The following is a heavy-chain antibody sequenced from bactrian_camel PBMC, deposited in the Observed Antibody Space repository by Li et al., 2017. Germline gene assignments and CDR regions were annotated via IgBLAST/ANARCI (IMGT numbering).Heavy chain of an antibody. J-gene: IGHJ4*01. CDR3: LVGFDY. Sequence: VQLVESGGGLVQPGGSLTLACSASGFTSADYYFTWVRQAPGKGLEWVASVNSRSITDYPNSVKGRFTISRDNARNTIDLQMNSLAIEDTAMYYCLVGFDYWGQGTQVTVS. D-gene: IGHD2*01. CDR1: GFTSADYY. V-gene: IGHV3S40*01. CDR2: VNSRSIT.